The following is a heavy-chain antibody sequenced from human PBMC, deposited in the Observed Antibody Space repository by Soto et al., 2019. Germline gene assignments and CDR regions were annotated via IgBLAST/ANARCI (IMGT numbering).Heavy chain of an antibody. CDR3: ARDATRSSLDY. D-gene: IGHD1-26*01. Sequence: PGGSLRLSCAASGFTFRNYGMHWVRQAPGKGLEDVAAIWYDGSNKYYADSVKGRFTISRDNSKNELYLQMSSLTTDDTAVYYCARDATRSSLDYWGQGTLVTVSS. V-gene: IGHV3-33*01. CDR1: GFTFRNYG. CDR2: IWYDGSNK. J-gene: IGHJ4*02.